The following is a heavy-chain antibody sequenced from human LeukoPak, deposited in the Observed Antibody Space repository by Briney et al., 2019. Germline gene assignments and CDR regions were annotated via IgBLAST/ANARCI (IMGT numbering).Heavy chain of an antibody. D-gene: IGHD2-2*01. Sequence: PSETLSLTCAVYGGSFSGYYWSWIRQPPGKGLEWIGEINHSGSTNYNPSLKSRVTISVDTSKNQFSLKLSSVTAADTAVYYCARRQGIVVVPAAPSDYWGQGTLVTVSS. CDR3: ARRQGIVVVPAAPSDY. J-gene: IGHJ4*02. V-gene: IGHV4-34*01. CDR2: INHSGST. CDR1: GGSFSGYY.